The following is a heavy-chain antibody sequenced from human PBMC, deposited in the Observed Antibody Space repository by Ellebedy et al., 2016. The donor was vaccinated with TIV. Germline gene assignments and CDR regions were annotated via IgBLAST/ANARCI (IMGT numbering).Heavy chain of an antibody. V-gene: IGHV1-69*13. Sequence: ASVKVSCKASGGIFRSHAISWVRQAPGQGLEWMGGIIAIFGTASYAQKFQGRVTITADESTTTVHMELSSLRSDDTAIYYCASGGYSGYEPFDHWGQGTLVTVSS. D-gene: IGHD5-12*01. CDR1: GGIFRSHA. J-gene: IGHJ4*02. CDR2: IIAIFGTA. CDR3: ASGGYSGYEPFDH.